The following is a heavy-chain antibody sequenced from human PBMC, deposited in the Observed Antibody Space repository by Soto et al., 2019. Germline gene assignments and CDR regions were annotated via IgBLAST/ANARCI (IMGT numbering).Heavy chain of an antibody. Sequence: EVQLLESGGALVQPGGSLRLSCVASGLTFRNYAMTWVRQAPGKGPEWVPTVSGNGGETFYADSVKGRFTISRDNSKDTVYLVMNSLRVEDTAIYYCAKGGHQSYFDYWGQGTLVAVSS. CDR3: AKGGHQSYFDY. V-gene: IGHV3-23*01. D-gene: IGHD2-2*01. CDR2: VSGNGGET. CDR1: GLTFRNYA. J-gene: IGHJ4*02.